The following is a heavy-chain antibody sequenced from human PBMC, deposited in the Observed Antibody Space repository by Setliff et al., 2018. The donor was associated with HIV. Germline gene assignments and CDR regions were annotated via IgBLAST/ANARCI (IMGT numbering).Heavy chain of an antibody. V-gene: IGHV4-4*02. CDR1: GGSISSSNW. J-gene: IGHJ3*01. Sequence: SETLSLTCAVSGGSISSSNWWSWVRQPPGKGLEWIGEIYHSGSTNYNPSLKSRVTISVDTSKNQFSLKLNSVTATDTAVYYCARGYCTSSYYTPWGQGTMVTVSS. CDR3: ARGYCTSSYYTP. D-gene: IGHD2-2*01. CDR2: IYHSGST.